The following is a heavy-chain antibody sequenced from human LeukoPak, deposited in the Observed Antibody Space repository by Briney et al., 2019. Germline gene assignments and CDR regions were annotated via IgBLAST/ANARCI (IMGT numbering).Heavy chain of an antibody. CDR2: ISSTSSYI. J-gene: IGHJ4*02. D-gene: IGHD5-24*01. CDR3: ASLPWDGYRRQIDY. V-gene: IGHV3-21*01. CDR1: GFTFSSY. Sequence: GGSLRLSCAASGFTFSSYMNWVRQAPGKGLEWVSSISSTSSYIYYADSVKGRFTISRDNAKNSLCLQMNSLRADDTAVYYCASLPWDGYRRQIDYWGQGTLVTVSS.